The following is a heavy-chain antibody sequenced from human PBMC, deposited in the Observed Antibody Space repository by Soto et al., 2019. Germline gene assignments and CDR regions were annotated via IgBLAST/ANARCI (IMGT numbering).Heavy chain of an antibody. V-gene: IGHV3-21*06. D-gene: IGHD2-2*01. CDR2: ISSSTSYV. CDR1: ECTFSRYG. CDR3: ARDPSEGRVGNWFES. Sequence: EVQLVESGGGLVKPGGSLRLSCAASECTFSRYGMNWLRQAPGKGLEWVASISSSTSYVYYADSVKGRFSTSRDNAKNILYLEMYALRTEDTAVYYCARDPSEGRVGNWFESWGQGTLVTVSS. J-gene: IGHJ5*01.